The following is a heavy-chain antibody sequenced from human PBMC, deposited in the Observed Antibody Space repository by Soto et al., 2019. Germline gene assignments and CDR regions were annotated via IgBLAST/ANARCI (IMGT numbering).Heavy chain of an antibody. J-gene: IGHJ2*01. Sequence: QVQLVQSGAEVKKPGASVKVSCKASGYTFTSYDLNWVRQATGQGLEWMGWMNPNSGNTGYAQKFQGRVTMTRNTSISTAYMELSSLRSEDTAVYYCASGQREYGAGGGRYFDLWGRGTLVTVSS. D-gene: IGHD2-15*01. V-gene: IGHV1-8*01. CDR3: ASGQREYGAGGGRYFDL. CDR2: MNPNSGNT. CDR1: GYTFTSYD.